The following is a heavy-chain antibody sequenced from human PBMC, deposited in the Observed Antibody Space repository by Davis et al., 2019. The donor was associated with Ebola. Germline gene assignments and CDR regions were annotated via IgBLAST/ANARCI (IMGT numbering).Heavy chain of an antibody. CDR2: IYYSGST. Sequence: SSYAMSWVRQAPGKGLEWIGSIYYSGSTYYNPSLKSRVTISVDTSKNQFSLKLSSVTAADTAVYYCARGTDGYNPGGYFDSWGQGTLVTVSS. CDR3: ARGTDGYNPGGYFDS. CDR1: SSYA. V-gene: IGHV4-39*01. D-gene: IGHD5-24*01. J-gene: IGHJ4*02.